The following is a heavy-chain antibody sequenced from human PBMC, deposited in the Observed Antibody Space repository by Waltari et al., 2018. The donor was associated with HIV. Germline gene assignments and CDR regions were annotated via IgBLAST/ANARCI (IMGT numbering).Heavy chain of an antibody. CDR3: ARDRGDSSSWYPPGPPLDY. CDR2: IYHSGST. Sequence: QVQLQESGPGLVKPSETLSLTCAVSGYSISSGYYWGWIRQPPGKGPEWIGSIYHSGSTYYTPSLKSRVTISVDTSTNPFSLKLSSVTAADTAVYYCARDRGDSSSWYPPGPPLDYWGQGTLVTVSS. D-gene: IGHD6-13*01. V-gene: IGHV4-38-2*02. CDR1: GYSISSGYY. J-gene: IGHJ4*02.